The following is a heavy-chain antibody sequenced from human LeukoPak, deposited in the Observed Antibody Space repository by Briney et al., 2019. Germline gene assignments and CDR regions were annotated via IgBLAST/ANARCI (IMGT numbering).Heavy chain of an antibody. V-gene: IGHV1-8*01. J-gene: IGHJ6*02. CDR3: ARYSSGWYYYYGMDV. CDR1: GYTFTSYD. CDR2: MNPNSGNT. Sequence: GASVKVSCKASGYTFTSYDINWVRQATGQGLEWMGWMNPNSGNTGYAQKFQGRVTMTRNTSISTAYVELSSLRSEDTAVYYCARYSSGWYYYYGMDVWGQGTTVTVSS. D-gene: IGHD6-19*01.